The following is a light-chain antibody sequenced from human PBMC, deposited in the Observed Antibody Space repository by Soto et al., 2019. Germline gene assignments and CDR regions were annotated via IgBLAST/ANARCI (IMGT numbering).Light chain of an antibody. CDR2: DVS. J-gene: IGLJ1*01. V-gene: IGLV2-11*01. CDR3: CSYAGRYTYI. Sequence: QSVLTQPRSVSGSPGQSVTISCAGTSSDVGGYNYVSWYQQHPGKAPKLMIYDVSKQPSGVPDRFSGSKSGNTASLTISGLQDVDEPDSSCCSYAGRYTYIFGTGTKGTV. CDR1: SSDVGGYNY.